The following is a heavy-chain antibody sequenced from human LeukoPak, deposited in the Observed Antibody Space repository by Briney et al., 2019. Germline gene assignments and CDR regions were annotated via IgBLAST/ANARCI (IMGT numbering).Heavy chain of an antibody. V-gene: IGHV3-7*03. CDR1: GFTFTNYW. J-gene: IGHJ4*02. Sequence: GSLRLSCAASGFTFTNYWMDWVRQAPGKGLEWVANINQGGSEKYYVDSVKGRFTISRDNAKNSLYLQLNNLRADDTALYYCSRSLDYWGQGTLVTVSS. CDR2: INQGGSEK. CDR3: SRSLDY.